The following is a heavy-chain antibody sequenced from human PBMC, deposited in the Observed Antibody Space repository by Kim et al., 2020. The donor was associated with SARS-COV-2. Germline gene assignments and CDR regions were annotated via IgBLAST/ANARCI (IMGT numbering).Heavy chain of an antibody. Sequence: SETLSLTCTVSGGSISSSSYYWGWIRQPPGKGLEWIGSIYYSGSTYYNPSLKSRVTISVDTSKNQFSLKLSSVTAADTAVYYCARRDYGDYYFDYWGQGTLVTVSS. CDR1: GGSISSSSYY. CDR3: ARRDYGDYYFDY. J-gene: IGHJ4*02. CDR2: IYYSGST. V-gene: IGHV4-39*01. D-gene: IGHD4-17*01.